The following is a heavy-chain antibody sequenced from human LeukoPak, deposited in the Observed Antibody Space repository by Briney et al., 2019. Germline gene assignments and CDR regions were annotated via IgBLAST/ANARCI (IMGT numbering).Heavy chain of an antibody. J-gene: IGHJ6*03. CDR3: ARVSAVGYYYYYMDV. V-gene: IGHV4-59*01. D-gene: IGHD3-16*02. CDR2: IYYSGST. Sequence: SETLSLTCTVSGGSISSYYWSWIRQPPGKGLEWIGYIYYSGSTNYNPSLKSRVTISVDTSKNQFSLKPSSVTAADTAVYYCARVSAVGYYYYYMDVWGKGTTVTVSS. CDR1: GGSISSYY.